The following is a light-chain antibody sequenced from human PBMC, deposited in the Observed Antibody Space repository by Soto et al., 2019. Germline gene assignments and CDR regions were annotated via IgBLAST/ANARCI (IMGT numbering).Light chain of an antibody. CDR1: QSVSSSY. CDR3: QQSGSSPLT. CDR2: GAS. Sequence: EIVLTQSPGTLSLSTEERATLSCTASQSVSSSYLAWYQQKPGQAPRLLIYGASRRATGIPDRFSGSGSGTVFTLTISRLEPEDFAVYYCQQSGSSPLTFGGGTKVVIK. J-gene: IGKJ4*01. V-gene: IGKV3-20*01.